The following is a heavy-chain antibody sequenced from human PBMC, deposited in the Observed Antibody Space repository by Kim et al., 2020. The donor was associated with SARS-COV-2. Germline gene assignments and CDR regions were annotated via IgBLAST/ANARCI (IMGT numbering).Heavy chain of an antibody. V-gene: IGHV3-11*04. CDR3: ARDMWFGESSFDY. Sequence: YADSVKGRFTISRDNAKNSLYLQMNSLRAEDTAVYYCARDMWFGESSFDYWGQGTLVTVSS. D-gene: IGHD3-10*01. J-gene: IGHJ4*02.